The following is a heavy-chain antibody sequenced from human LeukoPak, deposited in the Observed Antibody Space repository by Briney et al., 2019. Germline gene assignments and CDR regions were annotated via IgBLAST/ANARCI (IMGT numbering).Heavy chain of an antibody. CDR2: IYSGGST. CDR3: ARHADYYDSSGYFDH. CDR1: GFTVSSNY. J-gene: IGHJ4*02. D-gene: IGHD3-22*01. V-gene: IGHV3-53*01. Sequence: GGSLRLSCAASGFTVSSNYMSWVRQAPGKGLEWVSVIYSGGSTYYADSVKGRFTISRDNSKNTLYLQMNSLRAEDTAVYYCARHADYYDSSGYFDHWGQGTLVTVSS.